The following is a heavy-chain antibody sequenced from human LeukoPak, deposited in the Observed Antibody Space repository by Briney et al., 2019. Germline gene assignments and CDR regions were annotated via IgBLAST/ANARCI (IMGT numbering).Heavy chain of an antibody. J-gene: IGHJ4*01. CDR3: ARAPGTTFDY. Sequence: SETLSLTCTVSGGSISSSSYYWGWIRQPPGKGLEWIGSIYYSGSTYYNPSLKSRVTISVDTSKNQFSLKLTSVAAADTAVYYCARAPGTTFDYWGHGNMVTVSS. CDR1: GGSISSSSYY. CDR2: IYYSGST. D-gene: IGHD4-17*01. V-gene: IGHV4-39*01.